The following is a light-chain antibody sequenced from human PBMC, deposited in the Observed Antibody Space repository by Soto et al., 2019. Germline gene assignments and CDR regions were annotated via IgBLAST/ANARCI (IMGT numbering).Light chain of an antibody. CDR3: QQRSNWPLT. CDR2: GAS. J-gene: IGKJ4*01. V-gene: IGKV3D-20*02. Sequence: TQTPGTLSLSPGQGDTLSCRASQPVKNDYLTWYQQRRGLAPRLLVYGASGRATGIPDRFSGSGSGTDFTLTISSLEPEDFAVYYCQQRSNWPLTFGGGTKVDIK. CDR1: QPVKNDY.